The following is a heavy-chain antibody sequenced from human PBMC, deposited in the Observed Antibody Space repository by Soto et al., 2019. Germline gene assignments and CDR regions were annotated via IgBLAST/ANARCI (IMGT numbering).Heavy chain of an antibody. Sequence: QVQLVESGGGVVQPGRSLRLSCAASGFTFSSCAMHWVRQAPGKGLEWVAVISYDGSNKYYADSVKGRFTISRDNSKNTLYLQMNSLRAEDTAVYYCARDRLLGRGGFDYWGQGTLVTVSS. V-gene: IGHV3-30-3*01. CDR3: ARDRLLGRGGFDY. CDR1: GFTFSSCA. D-gene: IGHD3-10*01. J-gene: IGHJ4*02. CDR2: ISYDGSNK.